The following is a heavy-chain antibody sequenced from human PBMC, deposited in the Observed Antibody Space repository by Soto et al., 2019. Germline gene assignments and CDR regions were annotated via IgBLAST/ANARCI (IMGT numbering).Heavy chain of an antibody. J-gene: IGHJ6*02. Sequence: QVQLQESGPGLVKPSETLSLTCTVSGGSISSYYWSWIRQPPGKGLEWIGYIYYSGSTNYNPSLTCRVTTSVDPSKPQFAVKLSSVTAADTAVYYCASTPGYSSSWYYGMDVWGQGTTVTVSS. CDR3: ASTPGYSSSWYYGMDV. CDR1: GGSISSYY. V-gene: IGHV4-59*01. D-gene: IGHD6-13*01. CDR2: IYYSGST.